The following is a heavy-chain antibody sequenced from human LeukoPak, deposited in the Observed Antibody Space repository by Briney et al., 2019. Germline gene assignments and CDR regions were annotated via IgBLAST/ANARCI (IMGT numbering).Heavy chain of an antibody. V-gene: IGHV1-2*02. D-gene: IGHD3-22*01. CDR1: GYTFTGYY. CDR3: ARDSYYYDSSAQRGWFDP. CDR2: INPDSGGT. J-gene: IGHJ5*02. Sequence: ASVKVSCKASGYTFTGYYMHWVRQAPGQGLEWMGWINPDSGGTNYAQKFQGRVTMTRDTSINTAYMELSRLRSDDTAVYYCARDSYYYDSSAQRGWFDPWGQGTLVTVSS.